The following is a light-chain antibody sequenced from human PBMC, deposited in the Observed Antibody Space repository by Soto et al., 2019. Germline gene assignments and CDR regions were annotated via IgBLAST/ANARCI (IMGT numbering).Light chain of an antibody. Sequence: QSALTQPASVSGSPGQSITISCTGTSSDVGGYNYVSWYQQQPGKSPKLMIYDVSNRPSGVSNRFSGSKSGNTASLTISGLQAEDEADYYCSSYTSRSTLYVFGTGTKVTV. J-gene: IGLJ1*01. CDR1: SSDVGGYNY. CDR2: DVS. V-gene: IGLV2-14*01. CDR3: SSYTSRSTLYV.